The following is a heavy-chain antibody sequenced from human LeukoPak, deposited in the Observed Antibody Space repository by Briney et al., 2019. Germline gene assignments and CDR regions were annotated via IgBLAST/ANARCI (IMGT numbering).Heavy chain of an antibody. J-gene: IGHJ4*02. D-gene: IGHD6-19*01. V-gene: IGHV3-30*18. CDR3: AKGGQWLGHFDY. CDR1: GFIFSSYG. Sequence: GRSLRLSCAASGFIFSSYGMHWVRQAPGKGLEWVAVISYDGDYKNYADSVKGRFTISRDSPKNTLYLEMNSLRVEDTAVYYCAKGGQWLGHFDYWGQGTLVTVSS. CDR2: ISYDGDYK.